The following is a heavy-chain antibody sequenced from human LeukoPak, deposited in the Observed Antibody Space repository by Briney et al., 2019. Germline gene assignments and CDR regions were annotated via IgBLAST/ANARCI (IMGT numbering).Heavy chain of an antibody. CDR3: ARGAVGATRFYYYYGMDV. CDR1: GGSFSGYY. Sequence: PSETLSLTCAVYGGSFSGYYWSWVRQPPGKGLEWIGEINHSGSTNYNPSLKSRATISVDTSKNQYSLKLSSVTAADTAVYYCARGAVGATRFYYYYGMDVWGQGTTVTVSS. CDR2: INHSGST. D-gene: IGHD1-26*01. J-gene: IGHJ6*02. V-gene: IGHV4-34*01.